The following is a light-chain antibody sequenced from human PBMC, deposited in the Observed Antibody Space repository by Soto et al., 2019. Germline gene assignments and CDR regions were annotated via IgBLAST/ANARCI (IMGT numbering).Light chain of an antibody. J-gene: IGKJ2*01. V-gene: IGKV1-39*01. CDR2: AAS. CDR1: QSVKMY. Sequence: DIQMTQSPSSLSASVGDRVTITCRASQSVKMYLDWFQHKPGKAPKLLIYAASTLQSGVPTRFSGSGSGTDFTLTISGLQRDDFVTYYCQQSYSTPRTFGQGTTLEIK. CDR3: QQSYSTPRT.